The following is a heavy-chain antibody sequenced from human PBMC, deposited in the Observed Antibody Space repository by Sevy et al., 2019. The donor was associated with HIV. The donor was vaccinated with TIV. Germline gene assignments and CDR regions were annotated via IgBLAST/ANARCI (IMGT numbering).Heavy chain of an antibody. D-gene: IGHD3-10*01. CDR2: IRQDGSEK. V-gene: IGHV3-7*01. J-gene: IGHJ6*02. CDR1: GFTFRNFW. Sequence: GGSLRLSCAVSGFTFRNFWMSWVRQAPGKGLEWVANIRQDGSEKNYVASVKSRFTISGDNAKNSLFLQLNSLRADDTAIYYCAKSYFGSGTSYGMDLWGRGTTVTVSS. CDR3: AKSYFGSGTSYGMDL.